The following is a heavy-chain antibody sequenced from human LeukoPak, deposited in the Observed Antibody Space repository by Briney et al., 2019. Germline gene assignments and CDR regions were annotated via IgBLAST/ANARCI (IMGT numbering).Heavy chain of an antibody. Sequence: SVKVSCKASGGTFSSYAISWVRQAPGQGLEWMGGIIPIFGTANYAQKFQGRVTITADESTSTAHMELSSLRSEDTAVYYCAGAADYSNYYYFDYWGQGTLVTVSS. V-gene: IGHV1-69*01. CDR1: GGTFSSYA. J-gene: IGHJ4*02. CDR2: IIPIFGTA. D-gene: IGHD4-11*01. CDR3: AGAADYSNYYYFDY.